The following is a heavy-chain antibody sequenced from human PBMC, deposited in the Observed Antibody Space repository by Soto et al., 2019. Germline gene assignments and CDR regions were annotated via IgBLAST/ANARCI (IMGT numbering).Heavy chain of an antibody. J-gene: IGHJ3*02. Sequence: GGSLRLSCAASGFTFSSYWMSWVRQAPGKGLEWVANIKQDGSEKYYVDSVKGRFTISRDNAKNSLYLQMNSLRAEDTAVYYCASDDTYYYDSSGYSDAFDIWGQGTMVTVSS. CDR2: IKQDGSEK. D-gene: IGHD3-22*01. CDR3: ASDDTYYYDSSGYSDAFDI. CDR1: GFTFSSYW. V-gene: IGHV3-7*05.